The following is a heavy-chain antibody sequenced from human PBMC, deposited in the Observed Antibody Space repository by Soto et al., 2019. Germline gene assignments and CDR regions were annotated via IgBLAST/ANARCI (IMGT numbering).Heavy chain of an antibody. CDR1: GFKFSDYG. CDR2: VLYDGSKK. J-gene: IGHJ4*02. CDR3: VKDLALMGDY. Sequence: QVHLVESGGGVVQPGTSLRLSCRASGFKFSDYGMDWVRQAPGKGLEWVSRVLYDGSKKYYADSVKGRFTISRDNPRNTLYLPMDSLRAEDTGVYYCVKDLALMGDYWGQGTPVTVSS. D-gene: IGHD3-16*01. V-gene: IGHV3-30*18.